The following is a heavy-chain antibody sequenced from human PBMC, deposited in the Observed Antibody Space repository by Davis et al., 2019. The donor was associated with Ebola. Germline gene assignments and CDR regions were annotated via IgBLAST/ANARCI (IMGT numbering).Heavy chain of an antibody. Sequence: PGGSLRLSCAASGFTFSSYGMHWVRQAPGKGLEWVAVIWYDGSNKYYADSVKGRFTISRDNSKNTLYVQMNSLRAEDTAVYYCARDKLEDDFWGLDPWGQGTLVTVSS. V-gene: IGHV3-33*01. D-gene: IGHD3-3*01. CDR1: GFTFSSYG. CDR2: IWYDGSNK. CDR3: ARDKLEDDFWGLDP. J-gene: IGHJ5*02.